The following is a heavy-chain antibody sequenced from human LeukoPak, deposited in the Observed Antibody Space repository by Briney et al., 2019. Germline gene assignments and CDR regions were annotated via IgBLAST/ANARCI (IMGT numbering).Heavy chain of an antibody. D-gene: IGHD1-14*01. J-gene: IGHJ4*02. CDR2: INGDGSDI. CDR3: VRTSEGGYFDY. Sequence: PGGSLRLFCAVPGFTFSNYWMHWVRQAPGKGLVWVSRINGDGSDITYADPVKGRFTMSRDNPKNTLYLQMTRLRAEDTAVYYCVRTSEGGYFDYWGQGAVVTVSS. V-gene: IGHV3-74*01. CDR1: GFTFSNYW.